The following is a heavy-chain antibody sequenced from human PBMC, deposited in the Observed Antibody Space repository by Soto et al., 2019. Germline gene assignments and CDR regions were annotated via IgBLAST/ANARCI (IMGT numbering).Heavy chain of an antibody. J-gene: IGHJ6*02. D-gene: IGHD1-26*01. CDR1: GFTFSNAW. Sequence: GGSLRLSCAASGFTFSNAWMSWVRQAPGKGLEWVGRIKSKTDGGTTDYAAPVKGRFTISRDDSKNTLYLQMNSLKTEDTAVYYCTTLKWELLYYYYGMDVWGQGTTVT. CDR3: TTLKWELLYYYYGMDV. CDR2: IKSKTDGGTT. V-gene: IGHV3-15*01.